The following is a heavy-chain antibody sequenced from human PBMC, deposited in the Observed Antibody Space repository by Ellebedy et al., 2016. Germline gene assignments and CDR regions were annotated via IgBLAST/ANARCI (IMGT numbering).Heavy chain of an antibody. D-gene: IGHD5-12*01. V-gene: IGHV4-4*07. CDR2: IHTSGTT. CDR3: ARDGVDMVPTTHMYYFDY. J-gene: IGHJ4*02. CDR1: GGSISSYY. Sequence: SETLSLTXTVSGGSISSYYWSWIRQPAGKGLECIGRIHTSGTTNYNPSLKSRVTMSVDTSKNQFSLKVTSVTAADTAVYYCARDGVDMVPTTHMYYFDYWGQGTLVTVSS.